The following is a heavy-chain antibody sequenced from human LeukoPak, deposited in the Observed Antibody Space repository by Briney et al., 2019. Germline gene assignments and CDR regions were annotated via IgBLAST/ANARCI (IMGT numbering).Heavy chain of an antibody. J-gene: IGHJ4*02. CDR2: ISYDGSNK. V-gene: IGHV3-30*18. CDR3: AKAPRYFDY. Sequence: GGSLRLSCAALGFTFSSYGMPGVGRAPGKGLEWVAVISYDGSNKYYADSVKGRFTISRDNSKNTLYLQMNSLRAEDTAVYYCAKAPRYFDYWGQGTLVTVSS. CDR1: GFTFSSYG.